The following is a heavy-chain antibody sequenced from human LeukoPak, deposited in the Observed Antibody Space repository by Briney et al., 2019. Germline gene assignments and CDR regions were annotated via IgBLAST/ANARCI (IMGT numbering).Heavy chain of an antibody. CDR2: IYYSGNT. D-gene: IGHD6-19*01. CDR3: ARNSGWYGVS. J-gene: IGHJ4*02. Sequence: SETLSLTCAVSGGSISTSNSYWGWIRRPPGKGLEWVGSIYYSGNTYYNPSLKSRVTISVDTSKNQFSLILTSVTAADTAVYYCARNSGWYGVSWGQGTLVTVSS. CDR1: GGSISTSNSY. V-gene: IGHV4-39*01.